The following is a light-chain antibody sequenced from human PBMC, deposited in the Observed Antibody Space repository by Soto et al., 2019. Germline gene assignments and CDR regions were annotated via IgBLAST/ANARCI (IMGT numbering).Light chain of an antibody. V-gene: IGLV2-23*01. CDR1: SSDVGSRNL. CDR2: EGS. CDR3: CSFAAGNTYV. J-gene: IGLJ1*01. Sequence: QSVLTQPASVSGSPGQSITISCTGSSSDVGSRNLVSWYQQHPGKAPKLIIYEGSRRPSGVSNRFSGSQSGNTASLTVSGLQAEDEADYYCCSFAAGNTYVFGSGTKVTVL.